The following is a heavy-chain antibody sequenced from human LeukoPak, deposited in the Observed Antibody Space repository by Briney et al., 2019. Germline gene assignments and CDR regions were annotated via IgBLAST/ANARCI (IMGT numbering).Heavy chain of an antibody. CDR2: IDWDDDK. CDR1: GFSLTPSGRC. D-gene: IGHD2-15*01. J-gene: IGHJ4*02. Sequence: SGPTLVNPTQTLTLTCTFSGFSLTPSGRCVRWIRQPPEKALQWLARIDWDDDKYYSTSLKTRLTISKDTSKNQLVLTMTNLDPVDTATYYCARLLLGRFLVDYWGQGTLVTVSS. V-gene: IGHV2-70*11. CDR3: ARLLLGRFLVDY.